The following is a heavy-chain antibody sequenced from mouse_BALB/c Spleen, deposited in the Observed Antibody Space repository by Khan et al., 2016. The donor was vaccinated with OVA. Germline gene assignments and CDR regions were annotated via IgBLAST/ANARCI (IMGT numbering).Heavy chain of an antibody. J-gene: IGHJ2*01. V-gene: IGHV5-17*02. D-gene: IGHD6-2*01. CDR2: ISSGSSTI. Sequence: DVQLVESGGGLVQPGGSRKLSCAASGFTFSRFGMHWVRQAPEKGLEWVAYISSGSSTIYYADTVKGRFTISRDNPKNTLFLLMTSLRSEDTAMDYCARESNFDDWGQGTTLTVS. CDR3: ARESNFDD. CDR1: GFTFSRFG.